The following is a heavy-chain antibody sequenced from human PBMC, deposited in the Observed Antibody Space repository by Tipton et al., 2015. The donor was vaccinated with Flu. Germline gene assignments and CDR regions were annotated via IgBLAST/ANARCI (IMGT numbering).Heavy chain of an antibody. Sequence: GLVKPSETLSLTCTVSGGSISSYYWSWIRQPPGKGLEWIGYIYYSGSTNYNPSLKSRVTISVDTSKNQFSLKLSSVTAADTAVYYCARIYVDQLELPTYYFDYWGQGTLVTVSS. CDR2: IYYSGST. CDR1: GGSISSYY. V-gene: IGHV4-59*01. J-gene: IGHJ4*02. D-gene: IGHD1-7*01. CDR3: ARIYVDQLELPTYYFDY.